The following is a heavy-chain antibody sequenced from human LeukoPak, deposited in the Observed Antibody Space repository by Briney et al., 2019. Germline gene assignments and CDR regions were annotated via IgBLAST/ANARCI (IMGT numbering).Heavy chain of an antibody. V-gene: IGHV4-34*01. Sequence: SETLSLTCAVYGGSFSDYYWSWIRQPPAKGLEWIGEINHSGGTNYNPSLKSRVTISVDTSKNQFALKLSSVTAADTAVYYCARVQDFDTSAYYLGYWGQGNLVSVSS. CDR2: INHSGGT. CDR1: GGSFSDYY. J-gene: IGHJ4*02. D-gene: IGHD3-22*01. CDR3: ARVQDFDTSAYYLGY.